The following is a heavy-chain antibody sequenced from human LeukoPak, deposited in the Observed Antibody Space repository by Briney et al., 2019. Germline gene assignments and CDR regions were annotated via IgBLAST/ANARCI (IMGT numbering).Heavy chain of an antibody. CDR1: GYTFTSYG. V-gene: IGHV1-18*04. CDR3: ARDVLRYFDQPDGMDV. J-gene: IGHJ6*04. D-gene: IGHD3-9*01. CDR2: ISAYNGKT. Sequence: GASVTVSCTASGYTFTSYGISWVRQAPGQGIEWMGWISAYNGKTNYAQKLHGRVTMTTDTSTSTAYMELRSLRSDDTAVYYCARDVLRYFDQPDGMDVWGKGTTATVSS.